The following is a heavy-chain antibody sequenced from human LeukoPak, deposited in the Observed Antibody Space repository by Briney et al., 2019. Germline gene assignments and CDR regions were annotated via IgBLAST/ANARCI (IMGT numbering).Heavy chain of an antibody. CDR3: ARNWNQDHNWVDP. V-gene: IGHV4-39*07. Sequence: SETLSLTCTVSGGSISSKSYYWGWMRQPPGKGMEWIGSIYHSGSTYYNPSLKSRVTISVDTSKNQFSLKLSSVTAADTAVYYCARNWNQDHNWVDPWGQGTLVTVSS. J-gene: IGHJ5*02. CDR1: GGSISSKSYY. D-gene: IGHD1-1*01. CDR2: IYHSGST.